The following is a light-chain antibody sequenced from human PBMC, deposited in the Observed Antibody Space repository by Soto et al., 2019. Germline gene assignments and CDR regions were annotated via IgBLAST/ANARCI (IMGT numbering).Light chain of an antibody. V-gene: IGLV2-14*01. CDR3: SSYTSSSTYV. Sequence: ALTQPASVSGSPGQSIAISCTGTSSDVGGYNYVSWYQQHPGKAPKLMISEVSNRPSGVSNRFSGSKSGNTASLTISGLQAEDEADYYCSSYTSSSTYVFGTGTKLTVL. CDR1: SSDVGGYNY. CDR2: EVS. J-gene: IGLJ1*01.